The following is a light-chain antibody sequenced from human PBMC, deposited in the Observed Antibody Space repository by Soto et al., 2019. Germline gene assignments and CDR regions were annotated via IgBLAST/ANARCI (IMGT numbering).Light chain of an antibody. J-gene: IGLJ2*01. Sequence: QCVLTRPPSVSAAAGEEVTISCSGSSSNIGNNYVSWYQQLPGTAPKLLIYDNNKRPSGIPDRFSGSKSGTSATLGITGLQTGDEADYYCGTWDSSLRVVFGGGTKVTVL. CDR2: DNN. V-gene: IGLV1-51*01. CDR3: GTWDSSLRVV. CDR1: SSNIGNNY.